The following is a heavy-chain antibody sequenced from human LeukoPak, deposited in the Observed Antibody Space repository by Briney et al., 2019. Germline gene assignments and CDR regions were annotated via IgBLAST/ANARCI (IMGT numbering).Heavy chain of an antibody. Sequence: PGGSLRLSCAASGFTLSSYAMHWVRQAPGKGLEWVAVISYDGSNKYYADSVKGRFTISRDNSKNTLYLQMNSLRAEDTAVYYCARGSYGDYVHYFDYWGQGTLVTVSS. CDR1: GFTLSSYA. D-gene: IGHD4-17*01. CDR2: ISYDGSNK. J-gene: IGHJ4*02. V-gene: IGHV3-30*04. CDR3: ARGSYGDYVHYFDY.